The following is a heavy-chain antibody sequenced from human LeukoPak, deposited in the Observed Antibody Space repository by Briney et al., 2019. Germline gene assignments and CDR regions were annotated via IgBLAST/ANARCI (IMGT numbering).Heavy chain of an antibody. CDR3: AELGITMIGGA. V-gene: IGHV3-7*01. CDR1: GFTFSNYW. D-gene: IGHD3-10*02. Sequence: GGSLRLSCAASGFTFSNYWMYWVRQAPGKGLERVANIKQDGSEKYYVDSVKGRFTISRDNAKNSLYLQMNSLRAEDTAVYYCAELGITMIGGAWGKGTTVTISS. CDR2: IKQDGSEK. J-gene: IGHJ6*04.